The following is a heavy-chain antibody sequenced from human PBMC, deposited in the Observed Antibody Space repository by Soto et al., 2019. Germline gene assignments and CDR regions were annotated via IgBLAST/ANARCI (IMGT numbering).Heavy chain of an antibody. CDR1: SGSLSSSNW. CDR3: ARDIGDCTGGSSYPPTPYYYYYLDV. J-gene: IGHJ6*03. Sequence: SETLSLTCAVSSGSLSSSNWWSWVRQPPGKGLEWIGEIYHSGSTNYNPSLKSRVTISVDKSKNQCSRKLSSGSAADTAVDYCARDIGDCTGGSSYPPTPYYYYYLDVLGKGTTVTVSS. D-gene: IGHD2-15*01. CDR2: IYHSGST. V-gene: IGHV4-4*02.